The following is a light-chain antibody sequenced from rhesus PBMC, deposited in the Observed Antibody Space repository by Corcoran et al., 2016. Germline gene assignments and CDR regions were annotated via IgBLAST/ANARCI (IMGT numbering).Light chain of an antibody. Sequence: DIQMSQSPSSLSASVGDRVTITCRARQGISSYLNWYQQKPGKAPKLLINYANTLAIVVPSMFSGRGSGTDFTLTISFLQPEHFATYCCQQCYSTPYSFGPGTKVEVK. CDR1: QGISSY. J-gene: IGKJ2*01. CDR2: YAN. V-gene: IGKV1-32*03. CDR3: QQCYSTPYS.